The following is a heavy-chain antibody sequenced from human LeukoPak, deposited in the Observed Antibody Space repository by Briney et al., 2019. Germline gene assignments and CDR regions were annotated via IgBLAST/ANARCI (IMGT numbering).Heavy chain of an antibody. J-gene: IGHJ6*02. CDR1: GFTLSSYA. CDR2: IRGSGGSA. CDR3: AKHYDGGYGGTDV. V-gene: IGHV3-23*01. D-gene: IGHD3-22*01. Sequence: GGSLRLSCAVSGFTLSSYAMSWVRQAPGKGLEWVSGIRGSGGSAYSADSVKGRFTISRDNSKNTLYLQMNSLRAEDTAVYYCAKHYDGGYGGTDVWGQGTTVAVSS.